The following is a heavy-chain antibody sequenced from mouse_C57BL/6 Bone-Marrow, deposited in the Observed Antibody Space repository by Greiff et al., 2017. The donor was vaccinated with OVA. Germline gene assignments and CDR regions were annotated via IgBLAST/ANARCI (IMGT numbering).Heavy chain of an antibody. CDR3: TRAGYPYYLDY. CDR2: ISSGGDYI. J-gene: IGHJ2*01. Sequence: EVQVVESGEGLVKPGGSLKLSCAASGFTFSSYAMSWVRQTPEKRLEWVAYISSGGDYIYYADTVKGRFTISRDNARNTLYLQMSSLKSEDTAMYYCTRAGYPYYLDYWGQGTTLTVSS. V-gene: IGHV5-9-1*02. CDR1: GFTFSSYA. D-gene: IGHD2-14*01.